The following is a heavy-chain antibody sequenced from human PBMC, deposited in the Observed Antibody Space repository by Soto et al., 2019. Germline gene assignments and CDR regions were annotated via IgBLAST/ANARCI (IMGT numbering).Heavy chain of an antibody. CDR3: TGGVGTYYDILTGYYPFDY. D-gene: IGHD3-9*01. Sequence: GGSLRLCCAASGFTFSNAWMSWVRQAPGKGLEWVGRIKSKTDGGTTDYAAPVKGRFTISRDDSKNTLYLQMNSLKTEDTAVYYCTGGVGTYYDILTGYYPFDYWGQGTLVTVSS. CDR2: IKSKTDGGTT. CDR1: GFTFSNAW. J-gene: IGHJ4*02. V-gene: IGHV3-15*01.